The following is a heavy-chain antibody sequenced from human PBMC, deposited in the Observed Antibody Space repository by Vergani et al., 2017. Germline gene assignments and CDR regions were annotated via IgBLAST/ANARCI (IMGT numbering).Heavy chain of an antibody. J-gene: IGHJ4*02. Sequence: QVQLVQSGAEVKKPGASVKVSCKASGYTFTDYFMHWVRQAPGQGLEWMGWINPNSGGTNYAQNFQGRVTMTRDTSNSTAYVELGNLRSDDTAVYYCARVSTSSNRDYFDYWGQGTLVTVSS. D-gene: IGHD6-13*01. CDR1: GYTFTDYF. CDR3: ARVSTSSNRDYFDY. CDR2: INPNSGGT. V-gene: IGHV1-2*02.